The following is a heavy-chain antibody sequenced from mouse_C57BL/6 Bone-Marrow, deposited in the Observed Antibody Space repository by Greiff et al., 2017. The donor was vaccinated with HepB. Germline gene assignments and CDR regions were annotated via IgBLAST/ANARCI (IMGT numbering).Heavy chain of an antibody. J-gene: IGHJ2*01. CDR3: ARVITTVVVHFDD. CDR2: ISDGGSYT. Sequence: EVKVVESGGGLVKPGGSLKLSCAASGFTFSSYAMSWVRQTPEKRLEWVATISDGGSYTYYPDNVKGRFTISRDNAKNNPYLQMSHLKSEDTAMYYYARVITTVVVHFDDWGQGTTLTVSS. V-gene: IGHV5-4*03. D-gene: IGHD1-1*01. CDR1: GFTFSSYA.